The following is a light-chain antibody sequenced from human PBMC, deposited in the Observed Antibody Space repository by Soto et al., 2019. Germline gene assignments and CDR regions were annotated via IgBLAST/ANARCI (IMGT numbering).Light chain of an antibody. CDR3: QQDETYYT. J-gene: IGKJ2*01. CDR2: NAA. V-gene: IGKV1-5*03. CDR1: QSISTW. Sequence: DIQMTQSLSTLSASVGDRVTITCRASQSISTWLAWYQQKPGKAPNLLIYNAANLESWVPSSFSGSGSGTKFTLTISGLQRDDFAPYYCQQDETYYTFGQGTKLKIK.